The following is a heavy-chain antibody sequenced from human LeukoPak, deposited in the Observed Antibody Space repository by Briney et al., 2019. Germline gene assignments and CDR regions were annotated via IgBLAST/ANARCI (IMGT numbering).Heavy chain of an antibody. D-gene: IGHD2-21*02. J-gene: IGHJ2*01. CDR3: ASAYCGGDCTPYWYFDL. CDR2: IYYSGST. CDR1: GGSISSSSYY. Sequence: SETLSLTCTVSGGSISSSSYYWGWIRQPPGKGLEWIGYIYYSGSTYYNPSLKSRVTISVDTSKNQFSLKLSSVTAADTAVYYCASAYCGGDCTPYWYFDLWGRGTLVTVSS. V-gene: IGHV4-30-4*08.